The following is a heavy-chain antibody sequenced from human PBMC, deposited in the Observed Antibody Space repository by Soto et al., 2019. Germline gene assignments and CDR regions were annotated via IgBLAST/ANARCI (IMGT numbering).Heavy chain of an antibody. V-gene: IGHV4-59*08. CDR3: ARPLGIAAAGSGPIDY. J-gene: IGHJ4*02. CDR2: IHYSGST. CDR1: GASISSLY. D-gene: IGHD6-13*01. Sequence: TSETLSLTCTISGASISSLYWSWVRQPPGKGLEWIGYIHYSGSTNYNPSLKSRVTISVDTSKNQFSLKLSSVTAADTAVYYCARPLGIAAAGSGPIDYWGQGTLVTVSS.